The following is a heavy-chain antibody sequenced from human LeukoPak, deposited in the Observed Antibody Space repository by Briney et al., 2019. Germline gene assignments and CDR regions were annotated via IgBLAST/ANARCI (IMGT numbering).Heavy chain of an antibody. Sequence: PSETLSLTCTVSGYSISGAYYWGWIRQTPGKGLEWIGSINHSGNTYYNPSLKGRVTISVDTSKNQFSLKLSSVTAADTAVYYCARRVITFGGVVVTYFD. CDR1: GYSISGAYY. J-gene: IGHJ4*01. CDR3: ARRVITFGGVVVTYFD. V-gene: IGHV4-38-2*02. CDR2: INHSGNT. D-gene: IGHD3-16*02.